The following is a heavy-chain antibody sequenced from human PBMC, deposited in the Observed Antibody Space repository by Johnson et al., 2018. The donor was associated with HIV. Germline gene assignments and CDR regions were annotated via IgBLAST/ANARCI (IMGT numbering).Heavy chain of an antibody. Sequence: MLLVESGGGLVQPGGSLRLSCAASGFSIRGHWMSWLRQAPGKGLEWVANIKQDGSETNYVDSVKGRFTISRDNPKNSLYLQMNSLGVEDTAVYYCARQRGCDIWGQGTRVTGSS. CDR1: GFSIRGHW. CDR2: IKQDGSET. J-gene: IGHJ3*02. CDR3: ARQRGCDI. V-gene: IGHV3-7*01.